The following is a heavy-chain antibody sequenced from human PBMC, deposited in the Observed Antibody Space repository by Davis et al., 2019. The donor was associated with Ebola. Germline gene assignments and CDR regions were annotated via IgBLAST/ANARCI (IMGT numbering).Heavy chain of an antibody. CDR3: AAWVIGYCTTYSCYTSYNWFDP. CDR1: GFTFSSSA. J-gene: IGHJ5*02. CDR2: IVIGSGHT. Sequence: AASVKVSCKASGFTFSSSAVQWVRQARGQRLEWIGWIVIGSGHTNYAQKFQERVTITRYMSTNTVYMELNSLRSEDTAVYYCAAWVIGYCTTYSCYTSYNWFDPWGQGSLVTVSS. V-gene: IGHV1-58*01. D-gene: IGHD2-2*01.